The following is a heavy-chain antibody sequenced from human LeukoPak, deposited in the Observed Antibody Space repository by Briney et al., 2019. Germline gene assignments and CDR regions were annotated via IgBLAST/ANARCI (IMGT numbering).Heavy chain of an antibody. D-gene: IGHD5-12*01. J-gene: IGHJ6*02. CDR1: GFTFSSYS. V-gene: IGHV3-21*01. CDR2: ISSSSSYI. CDR3: ARESGYDRHSYYYYGMDV. Sequence: GGSLRLSCAASGFTFSSYSMNWVRQAPGKGLEWVSSISSSSSYIYYADSVKGRFTISRDNAKNSLYLQMNSLRAEDTAVYYRARESGYDRHSYYYYGMDVWGQGTTVTVSS.